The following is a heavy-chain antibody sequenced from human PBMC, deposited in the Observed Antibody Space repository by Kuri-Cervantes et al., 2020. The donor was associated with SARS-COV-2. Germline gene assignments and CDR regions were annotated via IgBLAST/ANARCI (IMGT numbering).Heavy chain of an antibody. Sequence: GESLKISCAASGFTFSSYAMSWVRQAPGKGLEWVSAISGSGGSTYYADSVKGRFTISRDNSKNTLYLQMNSLRAEDTAVYYCARAKTTVVTLNDAFDIWGQGTMVTVSS. CDR3: ARAKTTVVTLNDAFDI. J-gene: IGHJ3*02. CDR1: GFTFSSYA. D-gene: IGHD4-23*01. CDR2: ISGSGGST. V-gene: IGHV3-23*01.